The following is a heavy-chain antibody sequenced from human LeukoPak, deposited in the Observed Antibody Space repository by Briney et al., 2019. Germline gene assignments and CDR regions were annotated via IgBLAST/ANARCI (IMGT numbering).Heavy chain of an antibody. J-gene: IGHJ4*02. D-gene: IGHD1-26*01. CDR3: ARGRASEAVY. CDR2: INWNGANT. V-gene: IGHV3-20*04. CDR1: GFTFEDYG. Sequence: GGSLRLSCAASGFTFEDYGMTWVRQVPGKGLEWVSGINWNGANTGYADSVKGRFIISRDNAKKSLYLQMNSLRAEDTALYYCARGRASEAVYWGQGTLVTVSS.